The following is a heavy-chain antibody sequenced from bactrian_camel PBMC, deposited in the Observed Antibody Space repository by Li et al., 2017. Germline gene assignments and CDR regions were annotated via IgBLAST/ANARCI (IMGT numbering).Heavy chain of an antibody. J-gene: IGHJ4*01. CDR2: IYTADGST. D-gene: IGHD1*01. Sequence: HVQLVESGGDSVQAGGSLRLSCAASQSWPCMGWFRQIPPNEREGIATIYTADGSTYYGDSVKGRVTISQDNAQNTLYLEMNSLKPEDTAMYYCAADPICLGGYCCERYNYWGQGTQVTVS. CDR1: QSWPC. CDR3: AADPICLGGYCCERYNY. V-gene: IGHV3S1*01.